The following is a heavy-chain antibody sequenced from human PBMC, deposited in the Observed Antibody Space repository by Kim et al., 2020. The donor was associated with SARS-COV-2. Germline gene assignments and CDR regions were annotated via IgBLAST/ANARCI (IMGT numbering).Heavy chain of an antibody. J-gene: IGHJ6*02. V-gene: IGHV3-53*01. CDR3: ARDPLGYCSSTSCVGYGMDV. CDR2: IYSGGST. D-gene: IGHD2-2*01. Sequence: GGSLRLSCAASGFTVSSNYMSWVRQAPGKGLEWVSVIYSGGSTYYADSVKGRFTISRDNSKNTLYLQMNSLRAEDTAVYYCARDPLGYCSSTSCVGYGMDVWGQGTTVTVSS. CDR1: GFTVSSNY.